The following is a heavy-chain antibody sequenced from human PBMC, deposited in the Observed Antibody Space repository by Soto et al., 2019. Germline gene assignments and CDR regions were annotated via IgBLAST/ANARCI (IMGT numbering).Heavy chain of an antibody. Sequence: EVLLLESGGGLVQPGGSLRLSCAASGFTFSSYAMSWVRQAPGKGLEWVSAISTSGGTTYYADAVKGRFTISRDNSKNTLYLQMNSLGAEDTAVYYCAKDGRGYNYGRRFDYWGQGTLVTVSS. CDR3: AKDGRGYNYGRRFDY. CDR2: ISTSGGTT. D-gene: IGHD5-18*01. CDR1: GFTFSSYA. J-gene: IGHJ4*02. V-gene: IGHV3-23*01.